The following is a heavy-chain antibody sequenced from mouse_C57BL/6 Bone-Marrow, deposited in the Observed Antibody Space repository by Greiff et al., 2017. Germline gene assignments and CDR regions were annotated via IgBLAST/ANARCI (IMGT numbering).Heavy chain of an antibody. J-gene: IGHJ4*01. CDR3: ASTPFYDYDWYYAMDY. Sequence: VQLQQPGAELVMPGASVKLSCKASGYTFTSYWMHWVKQRPGQGLEWIGEIDPSDSYTNYNQKFKGKSTLTVDKSSSTAYMQLSSLTSEDSAVYYCASTPFYDYDWYYAMDYWGQGTSVTVSS. CDR1: GYTFTSYW. V-gene: IGHV1-69*01. D-gene: IGHD2-4*01. CDR2: IDPSDSYT.